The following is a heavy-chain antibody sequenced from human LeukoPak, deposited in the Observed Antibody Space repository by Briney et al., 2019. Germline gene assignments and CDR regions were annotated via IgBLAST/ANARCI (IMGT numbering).Heavy chain of an antibody. Sequence: GESLKISCKGSGYSFTSYWIGWVRQMPGKGLEWMGIIYHGDSDTRYSPSFQGQVTISADKSISTAYLQWSSLKASDTAMYYCARGGEYCSSTSCFPTYYFDYWGQGTLVTVSS. D-gene: IGHD2-2*01. J-gene: IGHJ4*02. V-gene: IGHV5-51*01. CDR3: ARGGEYCSSTSCFPTYYFDY. CDR1: GYSFTSYW. CDR2: IYHGDSDT.